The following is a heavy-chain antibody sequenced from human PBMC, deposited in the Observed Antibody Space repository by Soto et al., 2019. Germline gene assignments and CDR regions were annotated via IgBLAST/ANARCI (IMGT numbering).Heavy chain of an antibody. CDR1: GFTFSDYY. J-gene: IGHJ4*02. D-gene: IGHD6-19*01. V-gene: IGHV3-11*01. CDR2: INNRGSAI. Sequence: GGSLRLSCAASGFTFSDYYMDWIRQAPGKGLEWISYINNRGSAIYYADSVKGRFTISRDNAKNLLYLQMNSLRADDTAVYYCARGNSEVSGPFDDWGQGTLVTVSS. CDR3: ARGNSEVSGPFDD.